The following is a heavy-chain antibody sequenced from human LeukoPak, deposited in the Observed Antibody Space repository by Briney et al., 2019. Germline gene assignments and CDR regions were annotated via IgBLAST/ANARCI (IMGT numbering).Heavy chain of an antibody. Sequence: SETLSLICTVSGGSISSYYWSWIRQPPGKGLEWIGYIYYSGSTNYNPSLKSRVTISVDTSKNQFSLKLSSVTAADTAVYYCARLVSYYYDRWGQGTLVTVSS. CDR2: IYYSGST. CDR3: ARLVSYYYDR. J-gene: IGHJ4*02. D-gene: IGHD3-22*01. CDR1: GGSISSYY. V-gene: IGHV4-59*08.